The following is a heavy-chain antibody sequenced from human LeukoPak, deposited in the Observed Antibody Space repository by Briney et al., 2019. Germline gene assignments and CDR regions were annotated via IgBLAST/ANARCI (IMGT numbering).Heavy chain of an antibody. CDR2: INHSGSI. CDR1: GGSFSGYY. CDR3: AGGDYHGSESYANY. D-gene: IGHD3-10*01. Sequence: SETLSLTCAVYGGSFSGYYWGWIRQPPGKGLEWIGEINHSGSISYNSSLKSRVTISLDTSKNQFSLKPSSVTAADTAVYYCAGGDYHGSESYANYWGQGTLVTVSS. J-gene: IGHJ4*02. V-gene: IGHV4-34*01.